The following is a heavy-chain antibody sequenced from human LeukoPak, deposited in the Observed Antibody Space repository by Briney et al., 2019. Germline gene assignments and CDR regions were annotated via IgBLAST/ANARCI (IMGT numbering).Heavy chain of an antibody. J-gene: IGHJ4*02. CDR3: TTESYDT. Sequence: PGGSLRLSCAAAGFTFSKAWMSWVRQAPGKGLEWVGRILSKSEGGTADYSSPVKGRFTISRDDSKDTLYLQMDSLKTEDTAIYYCTTESYDTWGQGTLVTVSS. CDR1: GFTFSKAW. CDR2: ILSKSEGGTA. V-gene: IGHV3-15*01. D-gene: IGHD3-16*01.